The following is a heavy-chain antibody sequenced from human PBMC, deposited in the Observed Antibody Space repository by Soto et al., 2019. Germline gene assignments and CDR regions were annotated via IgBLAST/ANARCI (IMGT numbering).Heavy chain of an antibody. V-gene: IGHV5-51*01. J-gene: IGHJ6*02. Sequence: GESLKISCKGSGYSFTSYWLGWARQMPGKGLEWMGIIYPGDSDTRYSPSFQGKVTISADKSISTAYLQWSSLKASDTAMYYCARHGNPTTVVKGYYYGMDVWGQGTTVTVSS. CDR2: IYPGDSDT. CDR3: ARHGNPTTVVKGYYYGMDV. CDR1: GYSFTSYW. D-gene: IGHD4-17*01.